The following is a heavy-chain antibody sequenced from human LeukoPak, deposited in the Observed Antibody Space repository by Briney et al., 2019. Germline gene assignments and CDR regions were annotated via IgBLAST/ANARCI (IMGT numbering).Heavy chain of an antibody. Sequence: QSGGSLRLSCAASGFTFSSYGMHWVRQAPGKGLEWVAFIRYDGSNKYYADSVKGRFTISRDNSKNTLYLQMNSLRAEDTAVYYCAKDRIAVAGLDYWGQGTLVTVSS. CDR1: GFTFSSYG. V-gene: IGHV3-30*02. CDR3: AKDRIAVAGLDY. D-gene: IGHD6-19*01. CDR2: IRYDGSNK. J-gene: IGHJ4*02.